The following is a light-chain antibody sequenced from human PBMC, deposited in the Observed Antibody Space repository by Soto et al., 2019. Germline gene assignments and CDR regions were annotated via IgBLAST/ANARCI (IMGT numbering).Light chain of an antibody. CDR2: EVS. CDR3: SSDTTSSTLEGV. Sequence: QSALTQPASVSGSPGQSITIACTGSSSDVGGYNYVSWYQQHPGKAPKLMIYEVSNRPSGVSNRFSGSKSGNTASLTISGLQAEDEDDYYCSSDTTSSTLEGVFGTGTKVTVL. J-gene: IGLJ1*01. CDR1: SSDVGGYNY. V-gene: IGLV2-14*01.